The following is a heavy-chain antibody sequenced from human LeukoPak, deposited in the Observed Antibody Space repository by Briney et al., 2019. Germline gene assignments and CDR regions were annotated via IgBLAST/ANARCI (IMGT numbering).Heavy chain of an antibody. CDR1: GFTFSSYE. CDR2: SSSSGTSI. J-gene: IGHJ6*03. Sequence: GGSLRLSCAASGFTFSSYEMNWVRQAPGKGLEWISYSSSSGTSIYYADPVKGRFTVSRDNTKNSLYLQMNSLRAEDTAVYYCARDSPITGSFYYYMDVWGKGTTVTVSS. V-gene: IGHV3-48*03. D-gene: IGHD1-20*01. CDR3: ARDSPITGSFYYYMDV.